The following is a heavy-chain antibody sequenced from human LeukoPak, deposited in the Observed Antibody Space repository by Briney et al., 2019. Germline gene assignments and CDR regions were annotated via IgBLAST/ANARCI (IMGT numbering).Heavy chain of an antibody. CDR1: GFTFSISA. CDR2: LYTGGGT. Sequence: GGSLRLSCAASGFTFSISAMSWVRQAPGKGLEWVSVLYTGGGTDHADSVKGRFTISRDNSKNTLALQMNSLRVEDTAIYYCTRSGYRHPYHFDSWGQGTLVTVSS. D-gene: IGHD3-22*01. J-gene: IGHJ4*02. V-gene: IGHV3-23*03. CDR3: TRSGYRHPYHFDS.